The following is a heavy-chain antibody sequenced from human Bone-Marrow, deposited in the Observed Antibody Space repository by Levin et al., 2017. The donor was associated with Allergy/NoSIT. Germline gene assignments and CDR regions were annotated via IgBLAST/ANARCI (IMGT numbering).Heavy chain of an antibody. Sequence: FPFPSSSLQWVRQAPGKGLEWVSGISSNSGSVNYADSVKGRFTLSRPHAKNSLYLQMNSLRPEDTALYYCAKDRRSTASEFEYWGQGTLVTVSS. J-gene: IGHJ4*02. V-gene: IGHV3-9*01. CDR2: ISSNSGSV. CDR3: AKDRRSTASEFEY. CDR1: FPFPSSS. D-gene: IGHD6-6*01.